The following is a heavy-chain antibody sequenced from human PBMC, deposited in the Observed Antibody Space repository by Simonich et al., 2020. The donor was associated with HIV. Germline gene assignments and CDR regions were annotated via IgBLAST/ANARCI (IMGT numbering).Heavy chain of an antibody. CDR2: INDSGNT. V-gene: IGHV4-38-2*01. D-gene: IGHD3-22*01. J-gene: IGHJ4*02. CDR1: GYSISSCHY. Sequence: QVQLQESGPGLVRPSETLSLTCAVSGYSISSCHYWNWIRQPPGKGLEWIGEINDSGNTNYNPSLKSRFNISVDTSKNQFSLKLSAVTAADTAVYYCARSPYYYDISGDLDYWGQGTLVTVSS. CDR3: ARSPYYYDISGDLDY.